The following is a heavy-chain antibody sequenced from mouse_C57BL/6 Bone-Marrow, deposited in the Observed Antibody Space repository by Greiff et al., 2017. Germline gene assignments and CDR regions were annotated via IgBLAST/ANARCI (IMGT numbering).Heavy chain of an antibody. J-gene: IGHJ4*01. CDR3: ARVVGGAMDY. CDR1: GYTFTSYW. CDR2: IYPSDSET. Sequence: VQLQQPGAELVRPGSSVKLSCKASGYTFTSYWMDWVKQRPGQGLEWIGNIYPSDSETHYNQKFKDKATLTVDKSSSTAYMQLSSLTSEDSAVYYCARVVGGAMDYWGQGTSVTVSS. D-gene: IGHD1-1*02. V-gene: IGHV1-61*01.